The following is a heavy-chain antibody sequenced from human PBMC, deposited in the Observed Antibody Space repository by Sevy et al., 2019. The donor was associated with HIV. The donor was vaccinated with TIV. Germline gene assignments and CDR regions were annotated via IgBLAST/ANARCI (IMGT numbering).Heavy chain of an antibody. V-gene: IGHV3-23*01. CDR3: AKDPVVRGVIYLLDY. J-gene: IGHJ4*02. Sequence: GGSLRLSCAASGFTFSSYAMSWVRQAPGKGLEWVSAISGSGGSTYYADSVKGRFTTSRDNSKNTLYLQMNSLRAEDTAVYYCAKDPVVRGVIYLLDYWGQGTLVTVSS. D-gene: IGHD3-10*01. CDR1: GFTFSSYA. CDR2: ISGSGGST.